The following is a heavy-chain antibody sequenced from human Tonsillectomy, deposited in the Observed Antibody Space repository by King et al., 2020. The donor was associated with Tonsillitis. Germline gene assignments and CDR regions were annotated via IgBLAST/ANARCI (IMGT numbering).Heavy chain of an antibody. Sequence: VQLVESGAEVKKPGSSVTVSCRTSGGSFSDYPISWVRQAPGRGLEWMGRIIPILDIVNYAQRFQDKVTITADKSTSTAYMEVSSLRSEDTAVYYCARARRSTSGGDFEYRGQETLVTVSS. CDR2: IIPILDIV. J-gene: IGHJ4*02. V-gene: IGHV1-69*09. CDR1: GGSFSDYP. CDR3: ARARRSTSGGDFEY. D-gene: IGHD2/OR15-2a*01.